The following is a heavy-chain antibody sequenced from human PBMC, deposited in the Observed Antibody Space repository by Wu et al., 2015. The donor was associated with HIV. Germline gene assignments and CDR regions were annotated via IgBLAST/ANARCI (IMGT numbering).Heavy chain of an antibody. CDR2: INPNSGVT. CDR1: GGAFSRFT. J-gene: IGHJ6*03. V-gene: IGHV1-2*02. Sequence: QVHLVQSGPEMRRSGSSVKVSCKTLGGAFSRFTLNWVRQAPGQGLEWMGYINPNSGVTEYAQRFQGRVAMTRDTSINTAYMELTRLTSDDMAVYYCARDALYCSSPLCSYYYYYMDVWGGGTTVTVSS. CDR3: ARDALYCSSPLCSYYYYYMDV. D-gene: IGHD2-2*01.